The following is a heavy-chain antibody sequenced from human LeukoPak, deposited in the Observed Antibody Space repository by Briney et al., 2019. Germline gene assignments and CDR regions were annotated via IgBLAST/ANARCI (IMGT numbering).Heavy chain of an antibody. D-gene: IGHD3-3*01. V-gene: IGHV3-48*03. CDR1: GFTFSSYE. Sequence: GGSLRLSCAASGFTFSSYEMNWVRQAPGKGLEWVSYISSSGSTIYYADSAKGRFTISRDNAKNSLYLQMNSLRAEDTAVYYCARGKLTIFGVVISPYYFDYSGQGTLVTVSS. CDR3: ARGKLTIFGVVISPYYFDY. J-gene: IGHJ4*02. CDR2: ISSSGSTI.